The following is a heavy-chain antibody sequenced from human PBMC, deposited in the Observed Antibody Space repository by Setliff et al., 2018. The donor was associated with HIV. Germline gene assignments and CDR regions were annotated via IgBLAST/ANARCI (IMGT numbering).Heavy chain of an antibody. Sequence: ASVKVSCKASGGNFNNYALSWVRQAPGQGLEWMGGIIPIFGNTRYAQKVQGRVTMTTDTSTSTAYMELRSLRSDDTAVYYCARDDADTAMVIAFDIWGQGTMVTVSS. CDR2: IIPIFGNT. J-gene: IGHJ3*02. V-gene: IGHV1-18*01. D-gene: IGHD5-18*01. CDR3: ARDDADTAMVIAFDI. CDR1: GGNFNNYA.